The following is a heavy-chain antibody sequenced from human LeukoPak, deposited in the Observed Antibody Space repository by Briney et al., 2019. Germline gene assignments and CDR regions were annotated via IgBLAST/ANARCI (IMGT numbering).Heavy chain of an antibody. Sequence: GGSLRLSCAASGFTFSSYWMTWVRQAPGKGLEWVANIKQDGSEKYYVDSVRGRFTISRDNTNNSLYLQMNSLRAEDTAVYYCAKVVIAAAGWYFDYWGQGTLVTVSS. V-gene: IGHV3-7*03. CDR1: GFTFSSYW. CDR2: IKQDGSEK. CDR3: AKVVIAAAGWYFDY. D-gene: IGHD6-13*01. J-gene: IGHJ4*02.